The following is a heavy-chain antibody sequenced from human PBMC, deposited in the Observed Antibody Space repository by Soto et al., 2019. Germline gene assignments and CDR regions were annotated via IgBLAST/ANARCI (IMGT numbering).Heavy chain of an antibody. J-gene: IGHJ4*02. CDR2: ISYDGSNK. D-gene: IGHD4-17*01. Sequence: GGSLRLSCAASGFTFSSYGMHWVRQAPGKGLEWVAVISYDGSNKYYADSVKGRFTISRDNSKNTLYLQMNSLRAEDTAVYYCVNWYGDYYFDYWGQGTLVTVSS. CDR1: GFTFSSYG. CDR3: VNWYGDYYFDY. V-gene: IGHV3-30*18.